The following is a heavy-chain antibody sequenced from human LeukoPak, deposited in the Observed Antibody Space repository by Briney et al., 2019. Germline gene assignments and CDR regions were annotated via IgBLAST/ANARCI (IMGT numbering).Heavy chain of an antibody. V-gene: IGHV3-15*01. CDR2: IKSKSDGGTT. D-gene: IGHD6-13*01. J-gene: IGHJ4*02. Sequence: GGSLRLSCAASGFSFSDAWMSWVRQAPGKGLEWVGRIKSKSDGGTTDYAAPVKGRFTISRDDSKNTLYLQLNSLKNEDTAVYYCATDSSPDYWGQGTLVTVSS. CDR1: GFSFSDAW. CDR3: ATDSSPDY.